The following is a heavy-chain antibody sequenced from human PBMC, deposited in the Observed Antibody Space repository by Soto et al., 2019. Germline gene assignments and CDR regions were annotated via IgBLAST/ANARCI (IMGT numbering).Heavy chain of an antibody. CDR2: INHSGNT. J-gene: IGHJ3*02. Sequence: SETLSLTCAVYGGSFSGYYWSWIRQPPGKGLECIGEINHSGNTNYNPSLKSRVTISVDTSKNQFSLKLSSVTAADTAFYYCARGATTGAHDAFDIWGQGTMVTVS. V-gene: IGHV4-34*01. CDR3: ARGATTGAHDAFDI. D-gene: IGHD4-17*01. CDR1: GGSFSGYY.